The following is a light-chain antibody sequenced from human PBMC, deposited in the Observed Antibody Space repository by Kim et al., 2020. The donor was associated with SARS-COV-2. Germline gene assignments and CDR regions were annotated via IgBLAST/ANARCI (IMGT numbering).Light chain of an antibody. CDR3: QHYSRFPYT. CDR2: EAS. V-gene: IGKV1-5*03. J-gene: IGKJ2*01. Sequence: SVSVGDRVTISCRASEDTGTLLAWYQQKPGKAPKLLIYEASLLETGVPSRFSGSGFGTGFTLTISSLQPDDFATYYCQHYSRFPYTFGQGTKLEI. CDR1: EDTGTL.